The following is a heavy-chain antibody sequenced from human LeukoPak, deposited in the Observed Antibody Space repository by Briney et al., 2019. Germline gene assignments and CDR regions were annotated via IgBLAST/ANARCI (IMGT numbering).Heavy chain of an antibody. J-gene: IGHJ3*02. V-gene: IGHV1-69*13. Sequence: SVKVSCKVSGYTLTELSMHWVRQAPGKGLEWMGGIIPIFGTANYAQKFQGRVTITADESTSTAYMELSSLRSEDTAVYYCARDHHGDYIIQRPDAFDIWGQGTMVTVSS. CDR2: IIPIFGTA. D-gene: IGHD4-17*01. CDR1: GYTLTELS. CDR3: ARDHHGDYIIQRPDAFDI.